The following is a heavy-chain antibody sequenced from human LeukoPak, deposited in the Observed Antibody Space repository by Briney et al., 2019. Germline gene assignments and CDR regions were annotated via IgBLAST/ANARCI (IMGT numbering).Heavy chain of an antibody. CDR2: IYTSGST. CDR3: ARGSGSTGNWFDP. CDR1: GGSISSGSYY. Sequence: PSETLSLTCPVSGGSISSGSYYWSWIRQPAGKGLEWIGRIYTSGSTNYNPSLKSRVTISVDTSKNQFSLKLSSVTAADTAVYYCARGSGSTGNWFDPWGQGTLVTVSS. V-gene: IGHV4-61*02. D-gene: IGHD3-10*01. J-gene: IGHJ5*02.